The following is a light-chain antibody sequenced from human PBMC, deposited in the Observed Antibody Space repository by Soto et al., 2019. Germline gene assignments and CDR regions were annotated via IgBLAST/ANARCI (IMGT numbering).Light chain of an antibody. Sequence: EIVLTQSPGTLSLSPGERVTLSCRASQSVFANYVAWFQKKPGQAPRLLIYGASTRATGIPDRFSGTGSGTDFTLTISRLEAEDFAVYYCQQYSEGIMFGQGTRLEI. J-gene: IGKJ5*01. V-gene: IGKV3-20*01. CDR2: GAS. CDR1: QSVFANY. CDR3: QQYSEGIM.